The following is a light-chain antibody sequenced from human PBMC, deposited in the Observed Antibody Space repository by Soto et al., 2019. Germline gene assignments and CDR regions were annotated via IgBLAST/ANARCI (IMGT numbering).Light chain of an antibody. CDR2: AAS. J-gene: IGKJ1*01. CDR3: QQYNDWPRT. V-gene: IGKV3-15*01. Sequence: EIVMTQSPATVSVSPGERATLSCRASQRVSSNLAWYQQKPGRAPRLLIFAASTRATGVPARFSGSGSGTEFTLTISNLQSEDFAVYYCQQYNDWPRTFGQGTKVDI. CDR1: QRVSSN.